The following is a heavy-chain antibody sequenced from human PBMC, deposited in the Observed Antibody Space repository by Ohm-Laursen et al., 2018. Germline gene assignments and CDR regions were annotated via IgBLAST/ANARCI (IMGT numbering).Heavy chain of an antibody. V-gene: IGHV3-9*01. Sequence: SLRLSCAASGFTFDDFAMHWVRQRPGKGLEWVSGISWNSGNIDYAVSLKGRFTVSRDNAKNSLYLQMNSLRAEDTALYYCAKDRGASGLPLDYWGQGTLVTVSS. CDR1: GFTFDDFA. CDR3: AKDRGASGLPLDY. D-gene: IGHD1-26*01. J-gene: IGHJ4*02. CDR2: ISWNSGNI.